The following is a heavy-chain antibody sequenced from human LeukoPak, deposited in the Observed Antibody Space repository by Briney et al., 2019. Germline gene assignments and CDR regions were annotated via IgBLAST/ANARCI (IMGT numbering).Heavy chain of an antibody. Sequence: SVKVSCKASGGTFSSYAISWVRQAPGQGLEWMGGIIPIFGTANYAQKFQGRVTITTDESTSTAYMELSSLRSEDTAVYYCATSYSSSWYSRYWTAFDIWGQGTMVTVSS. CDR2: IIPIFGTA. D-gene: IGHD6-13*01. J-gene: IGHJ3*02. CDR1: GGTFSSYA. V-gene: IGHV1-69*05. CDR3: ATSYSSSWYSRYWTAFDI.